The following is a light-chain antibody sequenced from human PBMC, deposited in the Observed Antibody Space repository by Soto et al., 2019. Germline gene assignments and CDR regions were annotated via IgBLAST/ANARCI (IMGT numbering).Light chain of an antibody. CDR2: DVS. CDR1: SNDIGAYNY. CDR3: CSYAGTLSYV. Sequence: QSVLTQPTSVSGSPGQSITISCTGSSNDIGAYNYVSWYQQHPGKAPKFIIYDVSQRPSGVPDRFSGSKSGNTASLTISGLQAEDEADYYCCSYAGTLSYVFGTGTKVTVL. J-gene: IGLJ1*01. V-gene: IGLV2-11*01.